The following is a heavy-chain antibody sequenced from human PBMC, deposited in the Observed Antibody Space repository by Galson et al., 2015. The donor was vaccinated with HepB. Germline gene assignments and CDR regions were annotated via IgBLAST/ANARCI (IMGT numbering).Heavy chain of an antibody. CDR1: GFTFTNYA. J-gene: IGHJ4*02. CDR3: AKHDLYGDSSRGGSFDF. D-gene: IGHD4-17*01. Sequence: SLRLSCAASGFTFTNYAMNWVRQAPGKGLQWVSDISISGSRTSYSDSVRGRFTISRDNSQNTIYLQMTNLRVDDTAMYYCAKHDLYGDSSRGGSFDFWGQGTRVTVSS. CDR2: ISISGSRT. V-gene: IGHV3-23*01.